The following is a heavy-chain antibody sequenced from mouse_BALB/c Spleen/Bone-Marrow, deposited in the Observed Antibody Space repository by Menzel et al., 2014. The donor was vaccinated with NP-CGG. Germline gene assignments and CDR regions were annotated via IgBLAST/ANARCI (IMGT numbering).Heavy chain of an antibody. D-gene: IGHD1-1*01. CDR3: APYYYGSSLFAY. Sequence: VQLQQSGAELVKPGASVKLSCTASGFNIKDTYMHWVKQRPEQGLEWIGRIDPANGNTKYDPKFQGKATITADTSSNTACLQLSSLTSEDTAVYYCAPYYYGSSLFAYWGQGTLVTVSA. CDR2: IDPANGNT. V-gene: IGHV14-3*02. CDR1: GFNIKDTY. J-gene: IGHJ3*01.